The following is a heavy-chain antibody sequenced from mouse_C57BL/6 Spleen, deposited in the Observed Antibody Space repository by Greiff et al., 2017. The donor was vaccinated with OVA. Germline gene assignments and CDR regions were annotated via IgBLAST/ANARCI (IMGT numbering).Heavy chain of an antibody. CDR2: INPYNGGT. CDR3: ARDSFQGAMDY. J-gene: IGHJ4*01. Sequence: VQLKQSGPVLVKPGASVKMSCKASGYTFTDYYMNWVKQSHGKSLEWIGVINPYNGGTSYNQKFKGKATLTVDKSSSTAYMELNSLTSEDSAVYYCARDSFQGAMDYWGQGTSVTVSS. D-gene: IGHD3-2*01. CDR1: GYTFTDYY. V-gene: IGHV1-19*01.